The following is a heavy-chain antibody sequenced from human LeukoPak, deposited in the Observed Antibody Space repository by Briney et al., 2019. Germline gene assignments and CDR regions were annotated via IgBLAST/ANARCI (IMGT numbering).Heavy chain of an antibody. CDR2: INHSGST. D-gene: IGHD3-22*01. CDR3: ARAKDYDSSGYYDNFDY. V-gene: IGHV4-34*01. J-gene: IGHJ4*02. CDR1: GGSLSGYY. Sequence: SETLSLTCAVYGGSLSGYYWSWIRQPPGKGLEWIGEINHSGSTNYNPSLKSRVTISVDTSKNQFSLKLSSVTAADTAVYYCARAKDYDSSGYYDNFDYWGQGTLVTVSS.